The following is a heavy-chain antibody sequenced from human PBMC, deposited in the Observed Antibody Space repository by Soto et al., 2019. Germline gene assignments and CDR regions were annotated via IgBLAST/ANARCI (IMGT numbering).Heavy chain of an antibody. J-gene: IGHJ4*02. Sequence: GGSLRLSCAASGFTFRSYAMNWVRQTQEKGLEWVSSISSTSTYTHYADSVRGRFTISRDNANNSLFLQMNSLRAEDTAIYYCARDLALAGNYWGQGALVTVSS. CDR2: ISSTSTYT. D-gene: IGHD6-19*01. CDR1: GFTFRSYA. CDR3: ARDLALAGNY. V-gene: IGHV3-21*01.